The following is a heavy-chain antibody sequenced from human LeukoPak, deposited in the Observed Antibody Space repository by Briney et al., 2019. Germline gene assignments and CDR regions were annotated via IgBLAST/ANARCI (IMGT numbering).Heavy chain of an antibody. J-gene: IGHJ4*02. V-gene: IGHV1-18*04. Sequence: ASVKVSCKASGYTFTGYYMHWVRQAPGQGLEWMGWISAYNGNTNYAQKLQGRVTMTTDTSTSTAYMELRSLRSDDTAVYYCARRYSSGWRLTYFDYWGQGTLVTVSS. CDR3: ARRYSSGWRLTYFDY. D-gene: IGHD6-19*01. CDR2: ISAYNGNT. CDR1: GYTFTGYY.